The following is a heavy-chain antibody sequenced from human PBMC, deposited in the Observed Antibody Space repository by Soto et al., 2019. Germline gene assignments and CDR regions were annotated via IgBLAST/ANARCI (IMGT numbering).Heavy chain of an antibody. CDR2: INPNSGGT. CDR1: GYTFTGYY. J-gene: IGHJ6*02. Sequence: EASVKVSCKASGYTFTGYYMHWVRQAPGQGLEWMGWINPNSGGTNYAQKFQGWVTMTRDTSISTAYMELSRLRSDDTAVYYCAREAMVRGVIINYYYGMDVWGQGTTVTVSS. D-gene: IGHD3-10*01. V-gene: IGHV1-2*04. CDR3: AREAMVRGVIINYYYGMDV.